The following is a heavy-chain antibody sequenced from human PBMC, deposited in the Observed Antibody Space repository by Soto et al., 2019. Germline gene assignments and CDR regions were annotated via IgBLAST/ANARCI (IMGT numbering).Heavy chain of an antibody. CDR3: AKNPGIAAAGKENYYYYMDV. CDR1: GFRFSDYS. D-gene: IGHD6-13*01. CDR2: ISSSSFTI. J-gene: IGHJ6*03. Sequence: GGSLRLSCAASGFRFSDYSMNWVRQAPGRGLEWVSYISSSSFTIHYADSVEGRFAISRDNAKNSLYLQMNSLRAEDTAVYYCAKNPGIAAAGKENYYYYMDVWGKGTTVTVSS. V-gene: IGHV3-48*01.